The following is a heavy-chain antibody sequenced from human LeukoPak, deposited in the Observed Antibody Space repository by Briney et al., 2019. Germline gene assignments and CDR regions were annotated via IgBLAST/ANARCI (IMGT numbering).Heavy chain of an antibody. Sequence: SETLSLTCAVYGGSLNGHYWSWIRQPPGKGLEWIGEGSESGGTKFNPSLKSRVTISVDTSKNQFSLKLSSVTAADTAVYYCAWGSGGSAGWFDPWGQGTLVTVSS. CDR2: GSESGGT. J-gene: IGHJ5*02. CDR3: AWGSGGSAGWFDP. CDR1: GGSLNGHY. D-gene: IGHD2-15*01. V-gene: IGHV4-34*01.